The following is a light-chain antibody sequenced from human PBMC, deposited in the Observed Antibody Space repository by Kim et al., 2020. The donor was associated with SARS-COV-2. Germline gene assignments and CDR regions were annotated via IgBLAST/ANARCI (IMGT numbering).Light chain of an antibody. CDR1: QSIGYW. CDR3: QQYNTFSRT. Sequence: DIQMTQSPSTLSASVGDRVTITCRASQSIGYWLAWYQQRPGKAPKLLIYKASNLDSGVPSRFSGSGSETEFTLTISSLQPDDFATYYCQQYNTFSRTFGQGTKVDIK. V-gene: IGKV1-5*03. J-gene: IGKJ1*01. CDR2: KAS.